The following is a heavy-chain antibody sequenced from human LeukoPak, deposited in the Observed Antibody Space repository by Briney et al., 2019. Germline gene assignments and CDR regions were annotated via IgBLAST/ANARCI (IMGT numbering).Heavy chain of an antibody. CDR2: INADNGNT. Sequence: ASVKVSCKASRYSFTNYGIHWVRQAPGQRLEWMGWINADNGNTRYSQNFQVRVTITRDTSASTAYMELGSLRSEDTAVYYCARGPKGNGDYYFDYWGHGTLVTVSS. D-gene: IGHD3-10*01. CDR1: RYSFTNYG. V-gene: IGHV1-3*01. CDR3: ARGPKGNGDYYFDY. J-gene: IGHJ4*01.